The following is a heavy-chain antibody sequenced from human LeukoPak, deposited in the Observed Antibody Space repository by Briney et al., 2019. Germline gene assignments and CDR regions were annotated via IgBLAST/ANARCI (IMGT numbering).Heavy chain of an antibody. Sequence: ASVKVSCKASEYTFTGYYLHWVRQAPGQGLEYMGWINPDSGDTNYAQKFQGRVTMTRDTSISTAYMELTRLTSDDTAVYYCARLLTMRLDVWGKGTTVTVSS. J-gene: IGHJ6*04. D-gene: IGHD3-10*01. CDR2: INPDSGDT. CDR3: ARLLTMRLDV. V-gene: IGHV1-2*02. CDR1: EYTFTGYY.